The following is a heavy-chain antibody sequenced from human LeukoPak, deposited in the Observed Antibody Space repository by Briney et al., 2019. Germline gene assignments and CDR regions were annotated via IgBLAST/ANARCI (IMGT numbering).Heavy chain of an antibody. CDR1: GFVFNDYA. D-gene: IGHD4-17*01. CDR2: ICYNSANM. V-gene: IGHV3-9*01. Sequence: GGSLRLSCAASGFVFNDYAMHWVRQAPGKGLEWVSGICYNSANMGYADSVKGLFTISRDKNKNSLYLKMNRLSIEDTAFYYFVKAIVYGAGYYFYQSGQGTLVSVSS. CDR3: VKAIVYGAGYYFYQ. J-gene: IGHJ4*02.